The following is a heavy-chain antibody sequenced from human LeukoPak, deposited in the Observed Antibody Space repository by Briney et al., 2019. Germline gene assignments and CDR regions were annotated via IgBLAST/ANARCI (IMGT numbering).Heavy chain of an antibody. CDR3: ASWTSSINAFDY. Sequence: PSETLSLTCTVSGVSISSYSWSWIRQPPGKGLEWIGFIYYSGSTNYNSSLKSRVTISVDTSTNQLSLKLSSVTAADTAVYYCASWTSSINAFDYWGQGTLVTVSS. D-gene: IGHD2-2*01. CDR1: GVSISSYS. CDR2: IYYSGST. J-gene: IGHJ4*02. V-gene: IGHV4-59*01.